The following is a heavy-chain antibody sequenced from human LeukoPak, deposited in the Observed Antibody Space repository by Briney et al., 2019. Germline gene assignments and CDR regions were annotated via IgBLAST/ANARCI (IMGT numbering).Heavy chain of an antibody. D-gene: IGHD5-24*01. V-gene: IGHV3-33*01. CDR3: VRGSGGDGYSYWGDY. Sequence: GGSLRLPCAASGFTLRHYGMHWVRQAPGMGLEWVAVIWFDGGKIHYPDSVKGRFTISRGNSKNTLYLQMDNLRADDTAVYYCVRGSGGDGYSYWGDYWGQGTLVTVSP. CDR2: IWFDGGKI. J-gene: IGHJ4*02. CDR1: GFTLRHYG.